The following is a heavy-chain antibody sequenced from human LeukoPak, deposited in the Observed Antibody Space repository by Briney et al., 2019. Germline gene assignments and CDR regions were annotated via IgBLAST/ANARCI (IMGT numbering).Heavy chain of an antibody. CDR2: VYYRSKWSK. CDR1: GDSVSSKSV. CDR3: ARGEQDFDF. V-gene: IGHV6-1*01. J-gene: IGHJ4*02. Sequence: SQTLSLTCGISGDSVSSKSVWNWIRQSPSRGLEWLGRVYYRSKWSKNYAVSVKSRITINPDTSTNQFSLQLSSVTAEDTAVYYCARGEQDFDFWGQGTLVTVSS. D-gene: IGHD1/OR15-1a*01.